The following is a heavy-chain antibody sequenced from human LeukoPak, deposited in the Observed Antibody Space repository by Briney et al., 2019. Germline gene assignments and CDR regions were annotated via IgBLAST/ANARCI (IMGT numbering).Heavy chain of an antibody. CDR1: GGSFSGYY. Sequence: SETLSLTCAVYGGSFSGYYWSWIRQPPGKGLEWIGEINHSGSTNYNPSLKSRVTISVDTSKNQFSLKLSPVTAADTAVYYCARGFDYSNYEKPYYYYGMDVWGQGTTVTVSS. V-gene: IGHV4-34*01. D-gene: IGHD4-11*01. CDR3: ARGFDYSNYEKPYYYYGMDV. J-gene: IGHJ6*02. CDR2: INHSGST.